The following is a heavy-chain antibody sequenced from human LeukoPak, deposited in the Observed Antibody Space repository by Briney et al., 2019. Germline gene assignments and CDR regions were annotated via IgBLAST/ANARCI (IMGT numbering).Heavy chain of an antibody. Sequence: GGSLRLSCAASGFTVSSTYMSWVRQAPGKGLEVVLVIYSGGSTYYGASVKGRFTVSRDNSKNTLYLQMNSLRAEDTAVYYCARLTFSYGMDVWGQGTTVTVSS. V-gene: IGHV3-66*04. CDR1: GFTVSSTY. J-gene: IGHJ6*02. CDR3: ARLTFSYGMDV. CDR2: IYSGGST.